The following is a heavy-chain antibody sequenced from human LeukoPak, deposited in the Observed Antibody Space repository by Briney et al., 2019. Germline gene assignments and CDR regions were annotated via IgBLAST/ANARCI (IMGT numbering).Heavy chain of an antibody. D-gene: IGHD1-1*01. CDR3: AKPSDYWDEESYFDY. J-gene: IGHJ4*03. Sequence: GGSLRLSCAASGFTFRIYGMHWVRQAPGKGLEWVAVMSDDGSNKYYADSVKGRFIISRDNSKNTLYLQMNSLRAEDTAVYYCAKPSDYWDEESYFDYWGQGTTVTVSS. CDR1: GFTFRIYG. CDR2: MSDDGSNK. V-gene: IGHV3-30*18.